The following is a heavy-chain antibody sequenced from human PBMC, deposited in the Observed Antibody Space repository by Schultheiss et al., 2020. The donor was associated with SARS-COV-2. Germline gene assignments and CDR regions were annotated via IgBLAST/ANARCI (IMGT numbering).Heavy chain of an antibody. D-gene: IGHD6-13*01. Sequence: SETLSLTCTVSGGSISSSSYYWGWIRQPPGKGLEWIGYIYYSGSTYYNPSLKSRVTMSVDTSKNQFSLKLSSVTAADTAVYYCARDSVGARVAAAFDYWGQGTLVTVSS. CDR1: GGSISSSSYY. V-gene: IGHV4-39*07. CDR3: ARDSVGARVAAAFDY. J-gene: IGHJ4*02. CDR2: IYYSGST.